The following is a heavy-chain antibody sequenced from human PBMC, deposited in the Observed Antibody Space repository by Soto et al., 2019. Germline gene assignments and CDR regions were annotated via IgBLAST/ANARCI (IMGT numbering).Heavy chain of an antibody. V-gene: IGHV4-34*01. CDR3: VRESTTSGPNWFDT. CDR2: INHSGST. Sequence: PSETLSLTCAVYGGSFSGYYWSWIRQPPGKGLEWIGEINHSGSTNYNPSLKSRVTISVDASKNQFSLKLSSVTAADTAVYYCVRESTTSGPNWFDTWGPGILVTVSS. J-gene: IGHJ5*02. CDR1: GGSFSGYY. D-gene: IGHD1-1*01.